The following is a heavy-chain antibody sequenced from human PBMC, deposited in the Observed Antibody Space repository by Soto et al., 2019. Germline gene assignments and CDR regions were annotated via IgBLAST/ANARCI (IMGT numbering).Heavy chain of an antibody. V-gene: IGHV1-69*13. Sequence: SVKVSCKASGGTFSSYAISWVRQAPGQGLEWMGGIIPIFGTANYAQKFQGRVTITADESTSTAYMELSSLRSEDTAVYYCATSLRITIFGVVPYGMDVWGQGTTVTVSS. CDR3: ATSLRITIFGVVPYGMDV. CDR1: GGTFSSYA. CDR2: IIPIFGTA. D-gene: IGHD3-3*01. J-gene: IGHJ6*02.